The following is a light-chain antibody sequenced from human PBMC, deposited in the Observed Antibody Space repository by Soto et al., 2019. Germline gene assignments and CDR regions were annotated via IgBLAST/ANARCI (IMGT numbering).Light chain of an antibody. CDR2: AAS. J-gene: IGKJ1*01. V-gene: IGKV1-27*01. CDR3: QKYNSAPQT. CDR1: QTISSW. Sequence: RSTLSGSVGDIVTITGRASQTISSWLAWYQQKPGKVPKLLIYAASTLQSGVPSRFSGGGSGTDFTLTISSLQPEDVATYYCQKYNSAPQTFGQGTKVDIK.